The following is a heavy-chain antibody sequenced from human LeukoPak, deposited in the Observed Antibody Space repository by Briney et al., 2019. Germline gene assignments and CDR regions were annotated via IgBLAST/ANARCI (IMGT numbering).Heavy chain of an antibody. V-gene: IGHV4-59*12. J-gene: IGHJ5*02. Sequence: PSETLSLTCTVSGGSISSYYWSWIRQPPGKGLEWIGYIYYSGSTYYNPSLKSRVTISVDTSKNQFSLKLSSVTAADTAVYYCARVRRYSSGWPDNWFDPWGQGTLVTVSS. CDR1: GGSISSYY. D-gene: IGHD6-19*01. CDR2: IYYSGST. CDR3: ARVRRYSSGWPDNWFDP.